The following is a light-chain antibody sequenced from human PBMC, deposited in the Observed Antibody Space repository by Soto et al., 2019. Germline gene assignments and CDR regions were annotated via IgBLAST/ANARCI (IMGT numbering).Light chain of an antibody. CDR3: QQYYSYPWT. CDR2: SAS. J-gene: IGKJ1*01. Sequence: AIRMTQSPSSFSASTGDRVTITCRASQGVSGHLAWYQQKPGKAPKLLIYSASTLQSGVPSRFSGSGSGTDFTLTISCLQSEDFATYYCQQYYSYPWTFGQGTKVEIK. CDR1: QGVSGH. V-gene: IGKV1-8*01.